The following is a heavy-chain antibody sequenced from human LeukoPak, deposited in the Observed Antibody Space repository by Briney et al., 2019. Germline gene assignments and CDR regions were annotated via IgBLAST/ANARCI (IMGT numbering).Heavy chain of an antibody. Sequence: PGGCLRLACAAPGLTFSGPAIASVRQASGRGLGWVGRITSKAKSYTEAYAASEEGRANISRHNSKITEYLDMERLKTVYTAVYYYLCPYDSSGYYPRKNWFDPWGRGSLASVSS. CDR1: GLTFSGPA. CDR2: ITSKAKSYTE. J-gene: IGHJ5*02. V-gene: IGHV3-73*01. CDR3: LCPYDSSGYYPRKNWFDP. D-gene: IGHD3-22*01.